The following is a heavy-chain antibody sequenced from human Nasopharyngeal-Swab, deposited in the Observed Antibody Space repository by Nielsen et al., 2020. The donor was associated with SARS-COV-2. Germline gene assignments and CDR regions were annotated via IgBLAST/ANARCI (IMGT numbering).Heavy chain of an antibody. Sequence: SLKISCVASGFTFDDYAMHWVRQVPGKGLEWVSGLSWNSGSIGYADSVKGRFTISRDNAKNSLYLQMNNLRADDTAIYYCARTAAFCGDDCYSEYFQHWGQGTLVTVSS. J-gene: IGHJ1*01. CDR1: GFTFDDYA. CDR3: ARTAAFCGDDCYSEYFQH. CDR2: LSWNSGSI. D-gene: IGHD2-21*02. V-gene: IGHV3-9*01.